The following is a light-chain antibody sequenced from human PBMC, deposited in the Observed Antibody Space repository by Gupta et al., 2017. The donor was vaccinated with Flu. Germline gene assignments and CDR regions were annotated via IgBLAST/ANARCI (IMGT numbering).Light chain of an antibody. J-gene: IGLJ2*01. V-gene: IGLV2-14*04. CDR1: SSDVGGDKY. CDR2: DVS. CDR3: TADTSSSTLV. Sequence: TTITSTGTSSDVGGDKYVSWDQQTPGKPHNLMFYDVSKRTAGAPGRFSASKAGNTASLTISGHETEDEANYFGTADTSSSTLVFGGGIMLTVL.